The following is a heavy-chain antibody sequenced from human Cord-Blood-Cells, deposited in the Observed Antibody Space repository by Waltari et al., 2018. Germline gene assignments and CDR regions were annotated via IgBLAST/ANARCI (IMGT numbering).Heavy chain of an antibody. D-gene: IGHD1-20*01. CDR2: IKSKTDGGTT. V-gene: IGHV3-15*01. Sequence: EVQLVESGGGLVQPGGSLRLSCAASGFTFSNAWMSWVRQAPGKGLEWVGRIKSKTDGGTTDYAAPVKGRFTISRDESKNTLYLQMNSLKTEDTAVYYCTTDRSNWNYFDYWGQGTLVTVSS. CDR1: GFTFSNAW. CDR3: TTDRSNWNYFDY. J-gene: IGHJ4*02.